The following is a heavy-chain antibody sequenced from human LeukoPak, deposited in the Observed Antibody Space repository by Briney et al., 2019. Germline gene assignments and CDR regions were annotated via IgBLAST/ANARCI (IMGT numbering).Heavy chain of an antibody. V-gene: IGHV3-15*01. Sequence: GGSLRLSCAAAGFTFNNCAMSWVRQAPGKGLEWVGRIKSKIDGGTTDYAAPVKGRFTISRDDSKNTLYLQMNSLKTEDTAVYYCTTYFHYYDSSAHDYWGQGTLVTVSS. CDR3: TTYFHYYDSSAHDY. CDR1: GFTFNNCA. J-gene: IGHJ4*02. D-gene: IGHD3-22*01. CDR2: IKSKIDGGTT.